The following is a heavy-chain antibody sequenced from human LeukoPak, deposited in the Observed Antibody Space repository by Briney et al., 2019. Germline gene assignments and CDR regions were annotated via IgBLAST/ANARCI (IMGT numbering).Heavy chain of an antibody. Sequence: KTGGSLRLSCAASGFTFSSYAMSWVRQAPGKGLEWIGEINHSGSTNYNPSLKSRVTISVDTSKNQFSLKLSSVTAADTAVYYCARVRSYDDYVWGSYRYRYYYYMDVWGKGTTVTVSS. CDR1: GFTFSSYA. CDR2: INHSGST. D-gene: IGHD3-16*02. J-gene: IGHJ6*03. CDR3: ARVRSYDDYVWGSYRYRYYYYMDV. V-gene: IGHV4-34*01.